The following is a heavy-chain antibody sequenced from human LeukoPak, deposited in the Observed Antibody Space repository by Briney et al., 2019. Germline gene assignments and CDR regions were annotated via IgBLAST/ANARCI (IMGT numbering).Heavy chain of an antibody. V-gene: IGHV4-4*02. CDR2: IYHSGST. CDR3: ARVYDFWSGYHGYFDY. CDR1: GGSISSSNW. D-gene: IGHD3-3*01. Sequence: PSGTLSLTCAVSGGSISSSNWWSWVRQPPGKGLEWIGEIYHSGSTNYNPSLKSRVTISVDKSKNQFSLKLSSVIAADTAVYYCARVYDFWSGYHGYFDYWGQGTLVTVSS. J-gene: IGHJ4*02.